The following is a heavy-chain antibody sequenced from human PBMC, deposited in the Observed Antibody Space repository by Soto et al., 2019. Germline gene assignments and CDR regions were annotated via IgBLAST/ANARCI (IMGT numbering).Heavy chain of an antibody. J-gene: IGHJ5*02. CDR1: QFTFNVYG. CDR3: AEQHGAWPSNWLDA. V-gene: IGHV3-23*01. CDR2: ISVTGENS. Sequence: HPVGSLRLSCTASQFTFNVYGMSWVRQAPGKGLEWVSSISVTGENSLYADSVRGRFTMSRDNSKDILYLQMNSLRVDDTAMYYCAEQHGAWPSNWLDAWGQGALVTVSS.